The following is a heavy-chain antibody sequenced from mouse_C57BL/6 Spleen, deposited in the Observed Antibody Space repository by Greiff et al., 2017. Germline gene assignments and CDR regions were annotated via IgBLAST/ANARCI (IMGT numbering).Heavy chain of an antibody. Sequence: VQLQQPGAELVRPGTSVKLSCKASGYTFTSYWMHWVKQRPGQGLEWIGVIDPSDSYTNYNQKFKGKATLTADKSSSTAYMQLSSLTSEDSAVYFCARSRGYDEGYAMDYWGQGTSVTVSS. CDR2: IDPSDSYT. D-gene: IGHD2-2*01. CDR1: GYTFTSYW. J-gene: IGHJ4*01. V-gene: IGHV1-59*01. CDR3: ARSRGYDEGYAMDY.